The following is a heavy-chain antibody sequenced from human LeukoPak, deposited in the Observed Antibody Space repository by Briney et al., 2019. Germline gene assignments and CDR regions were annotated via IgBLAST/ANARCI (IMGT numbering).Heavy chain of an antibody. V-gene: IGHV4-34*01. CDR1: GGSFSGYH. CDR3: ASTSAMVYFDY. CDR2: INHRGST. J-gene: IGHJ4*02. Sequence: SETLSLTCAVHGGSFSGYHWSWIRQPPGKGLEWIGEINHRGSTNYNPSLKSRVTISVDASKNQFSLKLSSATAADTAVYYCASTSAMVYFDYWGQGTLVTVSS. D-gene: IGHD5-18*01.